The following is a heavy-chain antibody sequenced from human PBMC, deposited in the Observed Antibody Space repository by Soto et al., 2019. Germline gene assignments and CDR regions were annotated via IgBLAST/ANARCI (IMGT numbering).Heavy chain of an antibody. CDR3: ARVAEEGACSGGSCYFDY. Sequence: TSETLSLTCTVSGGSISSGGYYWSWIRQHPGKGLEWIGYIYYSGSTYYNPSLKSRVTISVDTSKNQFSLKLSSVTAADTAVYYCARVAEEGACSGGSCYFDYWGQGTLVTSPQ. V-gene: IGHV4-31*03. J-gene: IGHJ4*02. D-gene: IGHD2-15*01. CDR1: GGSISSGGYY. CDR2: IYYSGST.